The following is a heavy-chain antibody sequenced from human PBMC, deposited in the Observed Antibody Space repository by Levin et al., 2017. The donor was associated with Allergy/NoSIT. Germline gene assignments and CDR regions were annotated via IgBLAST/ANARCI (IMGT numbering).Heavy chain of an antibody. Sequence: GGSLRLSCAASGFTFSSFWMSWVRQAPGKGPEWVANIKQDGSEQYYLDSVKGRFTISRDNAKNSLYLQINSLRAEDTAVYYCARNDRYCSSASCYYYFDYWGLGTLVTVSS. J-gene: IGHJ4*02. D-gene: IGHD2-2*01. V-gene: IGHV3-7*01. CDR2: IKQDGSEQ. CDR3: ARNDRYCSSASCYYYFDY. CDR1: GFTFSSFW.